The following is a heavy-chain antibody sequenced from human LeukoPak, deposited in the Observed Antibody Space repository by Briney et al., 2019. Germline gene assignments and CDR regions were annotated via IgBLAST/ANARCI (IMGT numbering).Heavy chain of an antibody. V-gene: IGHV3-23*01. Sequence: LGGSLRLSCAASRFTFSSYAMSWVRQAPGKGLEWVSAISGSGGSTYYADSVKGRFTISRDNSKNTLYLQMNSLRAEDTAVYYCARGRDGYNYALGYWGQGTLVTVSS. CDR2: ISGSGGST. J-gene: IGHJ4*02. CDR1: RFTFSSYA. D-gene: IGHD5-24*01. CDR3: ARGRDGYNYALGY.